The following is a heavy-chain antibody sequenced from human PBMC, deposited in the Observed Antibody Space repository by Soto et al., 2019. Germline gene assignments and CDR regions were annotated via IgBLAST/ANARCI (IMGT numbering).Heavy chain of an antibody. CDR3: AKKVNSGPGSQYFDY. Sequence: LRLSCAASGFTFSSYSMSWVRQAPGKGLEWVSGFRTGGDDGTTYYAGSVKGRFTISRDNSKNTLFLQMNSLRVEDTAIYYCAKKVNSGPGSQYFDYWGQGTLVTVSS. CDR1: GFTFSSYS. J-gene: IGHJ4*02. V-gene: IGHV3-23*01. D-gene: IGHD3-10*01. CDR2: FRTGGDDGTT.